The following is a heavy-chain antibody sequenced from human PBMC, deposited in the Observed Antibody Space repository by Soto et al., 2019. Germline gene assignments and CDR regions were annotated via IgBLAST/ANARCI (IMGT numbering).Heavy chain of an antibody. V-gene: IGHV3-23*01. Sequence: LRLSCEASGFTISNYGMTWVRQAPGKGLEWVSAISGRDGYTYYADSVKGRFTISRDNSKNTLYLQMNSLTAEDTAIYYCAKVERMTPYTHLRWGQGTLVTVSS. D-gene: IGHD1-1*01. CDR3: AKVERMTPYTHLR. J-gene: IGHJ4*02. CDR1: GFTISNYG. CDR2: ISGRDGYT.